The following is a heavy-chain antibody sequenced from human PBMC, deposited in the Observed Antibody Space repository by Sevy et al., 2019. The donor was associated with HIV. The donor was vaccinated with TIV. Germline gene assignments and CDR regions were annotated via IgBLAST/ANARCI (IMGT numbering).Heavy chain of an antibody. Sequence: ASVKVSCKASGYTFTSYGISWVRQAPGQGLEWMGWISAYNGNTNYAQKLQGRVTMTTDTSTRTAYMERRSLRSDDTAVYYCARDPNYYGMDVWGQGTTVTVSS. CDR2: ISAYNGNT. J-gene: IGHJ6*02. CDR3: ARDPNYYGMDV. CDR1: GYTFTSYG. V-gene: IGHV1-18*01.